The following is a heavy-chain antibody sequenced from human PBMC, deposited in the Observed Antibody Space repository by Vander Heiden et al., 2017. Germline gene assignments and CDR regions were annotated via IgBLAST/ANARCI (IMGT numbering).Heavy chain of an antibody. J-gene: IGHJ4*02. CDR2: MNPNSGKT. CDR3: ARGGNFDWCNY. Sequence: QLAQSGAEVKNPRAAVDVSCNASGYTFSRSDTNLVRQATGQGLEWMGWMNPNSGKTGYAQKFQGRVTMTRNTSISTAYMELSSLRSEDTAVYYWARGGNFDWCNYWGQGTLVTVSS. CDR1: GYTFSRSD. D-gene: IGHD3-9*01. V-gene: IGHV1-8*01.